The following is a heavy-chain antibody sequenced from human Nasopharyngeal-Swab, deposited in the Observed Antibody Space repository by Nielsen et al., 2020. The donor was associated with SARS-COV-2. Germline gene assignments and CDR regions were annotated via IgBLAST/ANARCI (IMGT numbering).Heavy chain of an antibody. CDR3: ARVGVVIAHYYYYGMDV. D-gene: IGHD2-21*01. CDR2: ISSSGSTI. CDR1: GFTFSDYY. J-gene: IGHJ6*02. Sequence: GESLKISRAASGFTFSDYYMSWIRQAPGKGLEWVSYISSSGSTIYYADSVKGRFTISRDNAKNSLYLQMNSLRAEDTAVYYCARVGVVIAHYYYYGMDVWGQGTTVTVSS. V-gene: IGHV3-11*04.